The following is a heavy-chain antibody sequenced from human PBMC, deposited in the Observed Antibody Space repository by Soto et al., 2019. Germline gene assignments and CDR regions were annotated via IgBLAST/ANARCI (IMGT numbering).Heavy chain of an antibody. CDR2: ISWNSGSI. Sequence: EVQLVESGGGLVQPGRSLRLSCAASGFTFDDYAMHWVRQAPGKGLEWVSGISWNSGSIGYADSVKGRFTISRDNAKNSLYLQMNSLRAEDTALYYCAKDIGDTAHPDYYYGMDVWGQGTTVTVSS. D-gene: IGHD5-18*01. CDR1: GFTFDDYA. J-gene: IGHJ6*02. CDR3: AKDIGDTAHPDYYYGMDV. V-gene: IGHV3-9*01.